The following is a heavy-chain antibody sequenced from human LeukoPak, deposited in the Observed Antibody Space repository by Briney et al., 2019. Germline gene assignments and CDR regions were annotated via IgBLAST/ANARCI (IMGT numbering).Heavy chain of an antibody. Sequence: GESLKISCQGSGYSFTNYWITWVRQLPGRGLEWMGRIDPSDSYTDYSPSFQGHDTFSADKSITTAYLQWSTLKASDTAIYYCARLGSSAGPTDYWGQGSLVTVSS. D-gene: IGHD6-6*01. CDR3: ARLGSSAGPTDY. CDR1: GYSFTNYW. V-gene: IGHV5-10-1*01. J-gene: IGHJ4*02. CDR2: IDPSDSYT.